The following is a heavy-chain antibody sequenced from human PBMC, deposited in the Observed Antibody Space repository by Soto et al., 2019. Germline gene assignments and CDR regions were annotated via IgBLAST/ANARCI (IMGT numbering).Heavy chain of an antibody. J-gene: IGHJ3*02. CDR2: ISSSSSYI. CDR1: GFTFSSYS. CDR3: VRDLDYGDYVDAFDI. Sequence: EVQLVESGGGLVKPGGSLRLSCAASGFTFSSYSMNWVRQAPGKGLEWVSSISSSSSYIYYADSVKGRFTISRDNAKNSLQLQRNSLRAEDTAVYYWVRDLDYGDYVDAFDIWGQGTMVTVAS. V-gene: IGHV3-21*01. D-gene: IGHD4-17*01.